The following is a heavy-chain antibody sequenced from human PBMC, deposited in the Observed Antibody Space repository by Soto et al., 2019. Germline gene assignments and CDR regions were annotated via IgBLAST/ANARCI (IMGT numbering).Heavy chain of an antibody. CDR1: GYTFTGYY. V-gene: IGHV1-2*02. Sequence: ASVKVSCKASGYTFTGYYMPWVRQAPGQGLEWMGWINPNSGGTNYAQKFQGRVTMTRDTSISTAYMELRRLRSDDTAVYYCARETAMGGHDAFDIWGQGTMVTVS. J-gene: IGHJ3*02. D-gene: IGHD5-18*01. CDR2: INPNSGGT. CDR3: ARETAMGGHDAFDI.